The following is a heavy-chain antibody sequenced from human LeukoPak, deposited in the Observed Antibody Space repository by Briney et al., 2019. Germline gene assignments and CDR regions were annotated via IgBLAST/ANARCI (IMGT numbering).Heavy chain of an antibody. CDR2: INHSGST. D-gene: IGHD6-6*01. CDR3: ARDPYSSSLSSGDY. J-gene: IGHJ4*02. V-gene: IGHV4-34*01. Sequence: SETLSLTCAVYGGSFSGYYWSWIRQPPGKGLEWIGEINHSGSTNYNPSLKSRVTISVDTSKNQFSLKLSSVTAADTAVYYCARDPYSSSLSSGDYWGQGTLVTVSS. CDR1: GGSFSGYY.